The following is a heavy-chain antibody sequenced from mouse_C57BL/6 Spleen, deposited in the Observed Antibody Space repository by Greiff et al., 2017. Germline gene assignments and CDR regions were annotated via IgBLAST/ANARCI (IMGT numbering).Heavy chain of an antibody. Sequence: VKLMESGPELVKHGASVKISCKASGYAFSSSWMNWVKQRPGKGLEWIGRIYPGDGDTNYNGKFKGKATLTADKSSSTAYMQLSSLTSEDSAVYFCARLGNLFYYFDYWGQGTTLTVSS. J-gene: IGHJ2*01. CDR3: ARLGNLFYYFDY. CDR2: IYPGDGDT. V-gene: IGHV1-82*01. CDR1: GYAFSSSW.